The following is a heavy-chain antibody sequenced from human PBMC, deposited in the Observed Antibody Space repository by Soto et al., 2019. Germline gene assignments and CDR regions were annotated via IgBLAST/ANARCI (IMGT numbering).Heavy chain of an antibody. J-gene: IGHJ5*02. Sequence: PSETLSLTCTVSGGSISDISYCWGWIRQPPGKGLQWIGCMFYSGATYYNPSLKNRVTLSVDTSNNEFSLKLVPVTAPDTAVYYCARNKSGSDWLDPWGQGTLVTVSS. CDR3: ARNKSGSDWLDP. V-gene: IGHV4-39*01. D-gene: IGHD2-15*01. CDR1: GGSISDISYC. CDR2: MFYSGAT.